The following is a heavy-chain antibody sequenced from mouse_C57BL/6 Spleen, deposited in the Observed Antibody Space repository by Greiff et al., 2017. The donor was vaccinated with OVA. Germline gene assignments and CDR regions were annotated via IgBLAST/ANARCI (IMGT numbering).Heavy chain of an antibody. V-gene: IGHV1-31*01. Sequence: EVKLQQSGPELVKPGASVKISCKASGYSFTGYYMHWVKQSHGNILDWIGYIYPYNGVSSYNQKFKGKATLTVDKSSSTAYMELRSLTSEDSAVYYCARGGIWAYGNYVDWYFDVWGTGTTVTVSS. CDR2: IYPYNGVS. CDR1: GYSFTGYY. D-gene: IGHD2-1*01. CDR3: ARGGIWAYGNYVDWYFDV. J-gene: IGHJ1*03.